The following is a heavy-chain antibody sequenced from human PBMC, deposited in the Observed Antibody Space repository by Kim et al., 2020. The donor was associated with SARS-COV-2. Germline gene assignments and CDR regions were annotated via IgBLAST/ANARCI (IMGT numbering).Heavy chain of an antibody. D-gene: IGHD5-18*01. CDR3: ASSDTAMDMGGLFDY. V-gene: IGHV4-31*03. Sequence: SETLSLTCTVSGGSISSGGYYWSWIRQHPGKGLEWIGYIYYSGSTYYNPSLKSRVTISVDTSKNQFSLKLSSVTAADTAVYYCASSDTAMDMGGLFDYWGQGTLVTVSS. CDR1: GGSISSGGYY. J-gene: IGHJ4*02. CDR2: IYYSGST.